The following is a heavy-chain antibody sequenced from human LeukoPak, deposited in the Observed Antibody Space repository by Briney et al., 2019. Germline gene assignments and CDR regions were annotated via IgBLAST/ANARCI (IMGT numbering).Heavy chain of an antibody. CDR3: AKDLYLRYFGRGYFDY. Sequence: GGSLRLSCAASGFIFSNYGMNWVRQAPGQGPECVAAISTSGRATSYADSLRGRFTISRDNSKSTTYLQMNSLRAEDTAVFYCAKDLYLRYFGRGYFDYWGQGIPVTVSS. CDR2: ISTSGRAT. D-gene: IGHD3-9*01. V-gene: IGHV3-23*01. CDR1: GFIFSNYG. J-gene: IGHJ4*02.